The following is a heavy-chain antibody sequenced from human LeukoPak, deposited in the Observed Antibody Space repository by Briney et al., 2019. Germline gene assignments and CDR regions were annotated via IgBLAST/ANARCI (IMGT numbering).Heavy chain of an antibody. D-gene: IGHD5-18*01. CDR2: ISYDGYNK. CDR3: AREVQEVYSYDYYFDY. CDR1: GFTFSSYA. Sequence: PGGSLRLSCAASGFTFSSYAMHWVRQAPGKGLEWVAVISYDGYNKYYADSVKGRFTISRDNSKNTLYLQMNNLRAEDTAIYYCAREVQEVYSYDYYFDYWGQGTLVTVSS. J-gene: IGHJ4*02. V-gene: IGHV3-30*04.